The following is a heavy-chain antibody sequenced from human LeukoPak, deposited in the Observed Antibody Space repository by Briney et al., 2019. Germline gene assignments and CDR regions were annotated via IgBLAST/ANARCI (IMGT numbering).Heavy chain of an antibody. CDR3: ARELGASGYYHRYIYYFDY. D-gene: IGHD3-3*01. J-gene: IGHJ4*02. CDR2: IIPILGIA. Sequence: SVKVSCKASGGTFSSYTISWVRQAPGQGLEWMGRIIPILGIANYAQKFQGRVTITADKSTSTAYMELSSLRSEDAAVYYCARELGASGYYHRYIYYFDYWGQGTLVTVSS. CDR1: GGTFSSYT. V-gene: IGHV1-69*04.